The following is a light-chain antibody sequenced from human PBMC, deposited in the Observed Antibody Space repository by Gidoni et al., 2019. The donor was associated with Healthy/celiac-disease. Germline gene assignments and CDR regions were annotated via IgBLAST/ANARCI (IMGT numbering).Light chain of an antibody. Sequence: QSAPTQPAYVSGSPGQSITISCTGTSSDVGGYNYVSWYQQPPGKAPKLMIYEVSNRPSGVSNRFSGSKSGNTASLTISGLQAEDEADYYCSSYTSSSTLYVFGTGTKVTVL. CDR2: EVS. CDR3: SSYTSSSTLYV. V-gene: IGLV2-14*01. J-gene: IGLJ1*01. CDR1: SSDVGGYNY.